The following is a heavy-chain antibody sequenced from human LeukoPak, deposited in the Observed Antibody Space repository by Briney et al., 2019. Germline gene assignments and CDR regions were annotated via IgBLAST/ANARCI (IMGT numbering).Heavy chain of an antibody. CDR3: ARVVYYGSGSYADY. Sequence: GSSVKVSYKASGYTFTGYYMHWVRQAPGQGLEWMGRIKPNSGGTNYAQKFQGRVTMTRDTSISTAYMELSRLRSDDTAVYYCARVVYYGSGSYADYWGQGTLVTVSS. D-gene: IGHD3-10*01. CDR2: IKPNSGGT. CDR1: GYTFTGYY. J-gene: IGHJ4*02. V-gene: IGHV1-2*06.